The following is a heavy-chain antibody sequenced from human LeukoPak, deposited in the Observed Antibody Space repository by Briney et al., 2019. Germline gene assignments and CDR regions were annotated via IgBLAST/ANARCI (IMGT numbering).Heavy chain of an antibody. D-gene: IGHD1-1*01. CDR3: ARHAVQLELNWFDP. V-gene: IGHV1-69*06. CDR2: IIPIFDTA. J-gene: IGHJ5*02. CDR1: GGTFSSYA. Sequence: ASVKVSCKASGGTFSSYAISWVRQAPGQGLEWMGGIIPIFDTANYAQNFQGRVTITADKSTSTAYMELSSLRSEDTAVYYCARHAVQLELNWFDPWGQGTLVTVSS.